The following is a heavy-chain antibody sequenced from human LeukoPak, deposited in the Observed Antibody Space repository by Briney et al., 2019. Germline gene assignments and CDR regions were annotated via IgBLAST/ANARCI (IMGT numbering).Heavy chain of an antibody. CDR2: ISSSSSYI. CDR3: ASQLGGDSISRSDY. Sequence: GGSLRLSCAASGFTFSSYSMNWVRQAPGKGLEWVSSISSSSSYIYYADSVKGRFTISRDNAKNSLYLQMNSLRAEDTAVYYCASQLGGDSISRSDYWGQGTLVTVSS. D-gene: IGHD6-13*01. V-gene: IGHV3-21*01. CDR1: GFTFSSYS. J-gene: IGHJ4*02.